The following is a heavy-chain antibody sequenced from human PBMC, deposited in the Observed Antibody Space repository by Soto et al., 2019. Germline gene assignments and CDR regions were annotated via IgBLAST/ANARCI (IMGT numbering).Heavy chain of an antibody. J-gene: IGHJ4*01. V-gene: IGHV1-69*01. CDR3: ATSGYNYGPSDY. D-gene: IGHD2-15*01. CDR2: IIPIFGKT. Sequence: QVQLVQSGAEVRKPGSSVKVSCRASGDTFKNYAISWVRQAPGQGLEWMGGIIPIFGKTDYAQTFHGRVTINGDESTYTAHMELRGLRSDDTALYYCATSGYNYGPSDYWVRGLLVTVSS. CDR1: GDTFKNYA.